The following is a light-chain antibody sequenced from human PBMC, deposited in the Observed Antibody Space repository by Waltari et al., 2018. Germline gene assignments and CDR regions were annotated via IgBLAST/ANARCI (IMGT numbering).Light chain of an antibody. J-gene: IGLJ2*01. Sequence: QSALTQPPSVSGSPGQSVTISCTGISIDLRDDNYVSWFQQSPGKAPKVIMFAVSERPSGVPNRFSGSKSGNTASLTISGLQSEDESHYFCCSYAGQFTWVFGGGTKLTVL. CDR2: AVS. CDR3: CSYAGQFTWV. V-gene: IGLV2-11*01. CDR1: SIDLRDDNY.